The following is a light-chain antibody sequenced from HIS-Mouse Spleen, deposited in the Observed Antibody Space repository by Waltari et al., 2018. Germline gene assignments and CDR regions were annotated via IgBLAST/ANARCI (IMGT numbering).Light chain of an antibody. Sequence: QSALTQPRSVSGSPGPSVTISCTGTSSDVGCYHYVSWYQQHPGKAPNLMIYDVSKRPSGVPDRFSGSKSGNTASLTISGLQAEDEADYYCCSYAGSYSYVFGTGTKVTVL. V-gene: IGLV2-11*01. J-gene: IGLJ1*01. CDR3: CSYAGSYSYV. CDR1: SSDVGCYHY. CDR2: DVS.